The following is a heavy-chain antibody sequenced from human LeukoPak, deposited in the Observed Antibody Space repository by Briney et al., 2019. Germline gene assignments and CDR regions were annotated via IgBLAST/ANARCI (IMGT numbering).Heavy chain of an antibody. J-gene: IGHJ3*01. Sequence: SETLSLTCTVSGGSISSSSYYWGWLRQPPGTGLEWVGSIYYSGSTYYNPSLKSRVTISVDTSKNQFPLKLSSVTAADTAVYYCARGTRKDYVWGPWGQGTMVSVSA. D-gene: IGHD3-16*01. CDR1: GGSISSSSYY. V-gene: IGHV4-39*06. CDR3: ARGTRKDYVWGP. CDR2: IYYSGST.